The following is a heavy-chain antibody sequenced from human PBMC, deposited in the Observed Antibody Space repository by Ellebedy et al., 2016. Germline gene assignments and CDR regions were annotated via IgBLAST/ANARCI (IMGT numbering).Heavy chain of an antibody. J-gene: IGHJ5*02. CDR3: AKDPYDMALNWFDP. Sequence: SLKISXAASGFTFDDYAMHWVRQAPGKGLEWVSGISWNSGSIGYADSVKGRFTISRDNAKNSLYLQMNSLRAEDTALYYCAKDPYDMALNWFDPWGQGTLVTVSS. D-gene: IGHD3-22*01. CDR2: ISWNSGSI. CDR1: GFTFDDYA. V-gene: IGHV3-9*01.